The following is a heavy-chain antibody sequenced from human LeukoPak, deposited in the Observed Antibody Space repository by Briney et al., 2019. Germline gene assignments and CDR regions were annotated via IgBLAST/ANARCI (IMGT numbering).Heavy chain of an antibody. CDR2: ISGSGGST. V-gene: IGHV3-23*01. Sequence: PGGSLRLSCAASGFTFSSYAMSWVRQAPGKGLEWVSAISGSGGSTYYADSVKGRFTISRDNSKNTLYLQMNSLRAEDTAVYYCARGPPLGDSWSGYQPYFQYWGQGTLVTVSS. J-gene: IGHJ1*01. CDR3: ARGPPLGDSWSGYQPYFQY. D-gene: IGHD3-3*01. CDR1: GFTFSSYA.